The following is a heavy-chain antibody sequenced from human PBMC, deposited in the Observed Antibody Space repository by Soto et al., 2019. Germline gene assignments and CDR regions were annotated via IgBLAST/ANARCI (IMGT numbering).Heavy chain of an antibody. CDR1: GCSCRWAQY. Sequence: GCSCRWAQYWNKIRQHPGKGLEWIAYIFYSGSTYYNPSLKSRVTISIDTSKNQFCLKLSSVTAADTAVYYCARGSGSSSPLAPWGQGTVVTVSS. CDR2: IFYSGST. CDR3: ARGSGSSSPLAP. V-gene: IGHV4-31*02. D-gene: IGHD6-6*01. J-gene: IGHJ5*02.